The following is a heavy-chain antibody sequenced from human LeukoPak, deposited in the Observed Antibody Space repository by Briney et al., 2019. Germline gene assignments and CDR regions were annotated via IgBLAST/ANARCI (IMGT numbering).Heavy chain of an antibody. D-gene: IGHD6-19*01. Sequence: PGGSLRLSCAVSRFTFSSYAMSWVRQAPGKGLEWVSSISGSGHSTYYADSVKGRFTISRDNSKNTLYLQMNSLRAEDTAVYYCAKPSRGWYFDPFDYWGQGTLVTVSS. V-gene: IGHV3-23*01. J-gene: IGHJ4*02. CDR2: ISGSGHST. CDR1: RFTFSSYA. CDR3: AKPSRGWYFDPFDY.